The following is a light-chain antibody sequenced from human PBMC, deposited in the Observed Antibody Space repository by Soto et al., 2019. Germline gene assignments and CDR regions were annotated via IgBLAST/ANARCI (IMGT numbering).Light chain of an antibody. CDR2: ATS. J-gene: IGKJ5*01. V-gene: IGKV3-20*01. CDR1: QSVTRSY. Sequence: EIVLTQSPDTLSLSTGERATLSCRTSQSVTRSYLAWYQQKPGQAPRLLIYATSSLATGIPDRFSGSGSGTHFTLTISRLEPGDVAVYYCQHFGGTTFTFGQGTRLEIK. CDR3: QHFGGTTFT.